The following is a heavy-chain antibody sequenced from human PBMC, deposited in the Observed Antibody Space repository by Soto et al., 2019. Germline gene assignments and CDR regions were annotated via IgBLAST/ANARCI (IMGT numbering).Heavy chain of an antibody. V-gene: IGHV1-69*13. CDR1: GGTFSSYA. J-gene: IGHJ3*02. D-gene: IGHD3-22*01. CDR3: ARDRADYYDSSAPFGDAFDI. CDR2: IIPIFGTA. Sequence: SVKVSCKASGGTFSSYAISWVRQAPGQGLEWMGGIIPIFGTANYAQKFQGRVTITADESTSTAYMELSSLRSEDTAVYYCARDRADYYDSSAPFGDAFDIWGQ.